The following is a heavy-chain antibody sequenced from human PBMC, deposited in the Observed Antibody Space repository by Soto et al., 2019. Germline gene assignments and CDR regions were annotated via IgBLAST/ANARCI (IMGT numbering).Heavy chain of an antibody. CDR3: ARDQVGPGNGLDV. D-gene: IGHD6-13*01. Sequence: GGSLRLSCRASGFHFSGHGVHWVRQAPGRGREWVAVIWSDGSKEYYADSVKGRFTISRDNSKKTVSLQMNSLSSEDTAVYYCARDQVGPGNGLDVWGQGTTDTVSS. V-gene: IGHV3-33*01. J-gene: IGHJ6*02. CDR2: IWSDGSKE. CDR1: GFHFSGHG.